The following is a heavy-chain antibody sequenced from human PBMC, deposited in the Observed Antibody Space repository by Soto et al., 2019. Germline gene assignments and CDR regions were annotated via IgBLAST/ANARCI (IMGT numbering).Heavy chain of an antibody. J-gene: IGHJ6*02. Sequence: PGGSLRLSCAASGFTFSSYSMNWVRQAPGKGLEWVSYISSSSSTIYYADSVKGRFTISRDNAKNSLYLQVNSLRDEDTAVYYCARDPLPTGRPYYYGMDVWGQGTTVTVSS. V-gene: IGHV3-48*02. CDR1: GFTFSSYS. D-gene: IGHD1-26*01. CDR2: ISSSSSTI. CDR3: ARDPLPTGRPYYYGMDV.